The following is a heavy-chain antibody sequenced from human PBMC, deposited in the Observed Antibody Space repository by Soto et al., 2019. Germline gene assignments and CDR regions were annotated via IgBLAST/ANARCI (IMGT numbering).Heavy chain of an antibody. J-gene: IGHJ5*02. Sequence: QVQLQQWGAGLLKPSETLSLTCAVYGGSFSGYYWSWIRQPPGKGLEGIGEINHSGSTNYNPSLKSRVTISVDTSKNQFSLKLSSVTAADTAVYYCARSGSDYGDYGGIWFDPWGQGTLVTVSS. CDR3: ARSGSDYGDYGGIWFDP. V-gene: IGHV4-34*01. CDR2: INHSGST. CDR1: GGSFSGYY. D-gene: IGHD4-17*01.